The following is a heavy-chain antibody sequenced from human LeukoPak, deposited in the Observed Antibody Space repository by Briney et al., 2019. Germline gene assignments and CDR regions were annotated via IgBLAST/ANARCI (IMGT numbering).Heavy chain of an antibody. CDR3: ARDPPGIRDSRGDSDY. V-gene: IGHV1-69*13. CDR2: IIPIFGTA. CDR1: GGTFSSYA. Sequence: SVKVSCKASGGTFSSYAISWVRQAPGQGLEWMGGIIPIFGTANYAQKFQGRVTITADESTSTAYMELSSLRSEDTAVYYCARDPPGIRDSRGDSDYWGQGTLVTVSS. J-gene: IGHJ4*02. D-gene: IGHD2-21*02.